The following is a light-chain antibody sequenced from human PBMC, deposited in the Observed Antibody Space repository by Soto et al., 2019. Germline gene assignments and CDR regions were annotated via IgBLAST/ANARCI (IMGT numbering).Light chain of an antibody. V-gene: IGKV1-9*01. CDR2: AES. Sequence: DILLTQSPSFLSASVGDRVTITCRASQGIAGSLAWYQQKPGKPPKLLIYAESTLQSGVPSRFSGSGSGTRGTLTISSLQPEDFATYYCQQVKSYPRTFGGGTRVEIK. CDR1: QGIAGS. J-gene: IGKJ4*01. CDR3: QQVKSYPRT.